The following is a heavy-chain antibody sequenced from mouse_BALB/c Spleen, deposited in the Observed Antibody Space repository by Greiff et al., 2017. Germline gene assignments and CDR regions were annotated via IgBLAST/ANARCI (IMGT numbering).Heavy chain of an antibody. CDR3: AREDGNYVWFDY. V-gene: IGHV3-6*02. CDR2: ISYDGSN. Sequence: VQLQQSGPGLVKPSQSLSLTCSVTGYSITSGYYWNWIRQFPGNKLEWMGYISYDGSNNYNPSLKNRISITRDTSKNQFFLKLNSVTTEDTATYYWAREDGNYVWFDYWGQGTLVTVSA. J-gene: IGHJ3*01. D-gene: IGHD2-1*01. CDR1: GYSITSGYY.